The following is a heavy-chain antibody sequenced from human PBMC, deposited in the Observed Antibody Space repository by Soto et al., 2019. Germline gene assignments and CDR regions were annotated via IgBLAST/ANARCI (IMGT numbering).Heavy chain of an antibody. J-gene: IGHJ4*02. CDR3: ARDRVWGYCSSTSCLGNVFDY. CDR2: ISAYNGNT. D-gene: IGHD2-2*01. Sequence: ASVKVSCKASGYTFTSYGISWVRQAPGQGLEWMGWISAYNGNTNYAQKLQGRVTMTTDTSTSTAYMELRSLRSDDTAVYYCARDRVWGYCSSTSCLGNVFDYWGQGTLVTV. CDR1: GYTFTSYG. V-gene: IGHV1-18*04.